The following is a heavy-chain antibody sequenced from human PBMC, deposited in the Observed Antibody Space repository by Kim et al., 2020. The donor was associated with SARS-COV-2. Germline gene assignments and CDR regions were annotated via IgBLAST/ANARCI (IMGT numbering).Heavy chain of an antibody. D-gene: IGHD4-4*01. CDR3: ARDGNYYFDY. CDR2: NK. Sequence: NKYYADSVKGRFTISRDNSKNTLYLQMNSLRAEDTAVYYCARDGNYYFDYWGQGTLVTVSS. V-gene: IGHV3-33*01. J-gene: IGHJ4*02.